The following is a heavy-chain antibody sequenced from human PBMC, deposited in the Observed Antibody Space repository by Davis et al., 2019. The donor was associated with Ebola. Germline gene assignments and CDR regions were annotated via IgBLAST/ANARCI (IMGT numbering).Heavy chain of an antibody. D-gene: IGHD1-26*01. CDR1: GDSVSSGA. CDR3: VRGWGRTGLGV. CDR2: TYYTASKWYN. J-gene: IGHJ6*02. Sequence: SCAIFGDSVSSGAWNWIRQSPSRGLEWLGRTYYTASKWYNDYAVSVRSRMIISPDTSKNQFSLQLNSVTPEDTAVYYGVRGWGRTGLGVWGQGTTVTVSS. V-gene: IGHV6-1*01.